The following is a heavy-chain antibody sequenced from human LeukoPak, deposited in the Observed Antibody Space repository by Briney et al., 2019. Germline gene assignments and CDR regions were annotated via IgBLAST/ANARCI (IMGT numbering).Heavy chain of an antibody. CDR1: GGTFSSYA. CDR3: ARVEYDFWSGYSTSFDY. V-gene: IGHV1-18*01. CDR2: ISAYNGNT. Sequence: ASVKVSCKASGGTFSSYAISWVRQAPGQGLEWMGWISAYNGNTNYAQKLQGRVTMTTDTSTSTAYMELRSLRSDDTAVYYCARVEYDFWSGYSTSFDYWGQGTLVTVSS. D-gene: IGHD3-3*01. J-gene: IGHJ4*02.